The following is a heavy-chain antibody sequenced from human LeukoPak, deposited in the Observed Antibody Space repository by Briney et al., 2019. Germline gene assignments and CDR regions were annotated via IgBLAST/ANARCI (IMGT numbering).Heavy chain of an antibody. Sequence: SETLSLTCSVSGGSAILNFWSWIRQTPGKGLEWIGYVFENGRTNYNPSLRSRVSMSQDTSKNQFSLKLNSVTASDTAVYYCARHSPFDNWNYDYWGQGILVTVSS. CDR3: ARHSPFDNWNYDY. V-gene: IGHV4-59*08. J-gene: IGHJ4*02. D-gene: IGHD1-7*01. CDR2: VFENGRT. CDR1: GGSAILNF.